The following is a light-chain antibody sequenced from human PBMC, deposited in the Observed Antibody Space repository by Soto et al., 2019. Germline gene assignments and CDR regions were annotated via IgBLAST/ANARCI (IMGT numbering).Light chain of an antibody. CDR3: QQSYSIPIT. V-gene: IGKV1-39*01. CDR2: GAF. Sequence: DIQMTQSPSSLSASVGGXVTITCRASQSIISHLNWYQQKPGKAPKLLIHGAFTLQSGVPSRFSGSGSGTDFTLTISSLQPEDVATYYCQQSYSIPITLGQGTRLEIK. J-gene: IGKJ5*01. CDR1: QSIISH.